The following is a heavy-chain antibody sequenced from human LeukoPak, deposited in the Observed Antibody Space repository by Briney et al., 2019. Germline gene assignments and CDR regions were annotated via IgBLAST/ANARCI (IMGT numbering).Heavy chain of an antibody. CDR3: AREYYDTSGTKYALDI. V-gene: IGHV1-2*02. J-gene: IGHJ3*02. CDR2: IDPDSGGT. D-gene: IGHD3-22*01. CDR1: GYTFTSYD. Sequence: ASVKVSCKASGYTFTSYDINWVRQAPGQGLEWVGCIDPDSGGTKYAQKFQGRVTMTRDTSISTAYMEMSSLRSDDTAVYYCAREYYDTSGTKYALDIWGQGPTVTVSS.